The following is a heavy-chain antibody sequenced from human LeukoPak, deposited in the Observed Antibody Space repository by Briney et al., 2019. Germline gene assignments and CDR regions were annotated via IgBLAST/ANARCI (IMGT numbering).Heavy chain of an antibody. D-gene: IGHD2-21*01. CDR1: GDSISGYY. V-gene: IGHV4-59*01. J-gene: IGHJ5*02. CDR2: IYYSGLA. CDR3: ASLIVVVPTSSVP. Sequence: SETLSLTCTVSGDSISGYYWSWIRQPPGKGLEWIAYIYYSGLANYNPSLKSRLIISVDSSKNQFSLKLTSVTAADTAVYYCASLIVVVPTSSVPWGQGTLVTVSS.